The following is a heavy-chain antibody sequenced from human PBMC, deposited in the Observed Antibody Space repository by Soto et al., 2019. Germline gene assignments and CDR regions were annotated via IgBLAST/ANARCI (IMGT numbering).Heavy chain of an antibody. CDR2: ISAYNGNT. CDR1: GYTFTSYG. Sequence: QVQLVQSGAEVKKPGASVKVSCKASGYTFTSYGISWVRQAPGQGLEWRGWISAYNGNTNYAQKLQGRVTMTTDTSTSTAYMELRSLRSDDTAVYYCARDAPYCSSTSCYPPFDPWGQGTLVTVSS. V-gene: IGHV1-18*01. D-gene: IGHD2-2*01. J-gene: IGHJ5*02. CDR3: ARDAPYCSSTSCYPPFDP.